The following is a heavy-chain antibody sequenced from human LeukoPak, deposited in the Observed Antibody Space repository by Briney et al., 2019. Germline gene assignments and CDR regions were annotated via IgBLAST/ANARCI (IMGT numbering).Heavy chain of an antibody. V-gene: IGHV4-39*07. Sequence: AETLSLTCTVSGGSISSSSYYWGWIRQPPGKGLEWIGSIYYSGSTYYNPSLKSRVTISVDTSKNQFSLKLSSVTAADTAVYYCARSMYYYDSSVDYWGQGTLVTVSS. CDR3: ARSMYYYDSSVDY. CDR2: IYYSGST. D-gene: IGHD3-22*01. J-gene: IGHJ4*02. CDR1: GGSISSSSYY.